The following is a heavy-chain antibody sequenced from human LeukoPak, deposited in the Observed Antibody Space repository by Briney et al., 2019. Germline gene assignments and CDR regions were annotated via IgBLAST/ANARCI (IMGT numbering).Heavy chain of an antibody. CDR2: ISGSGGST. D-gene: IGHD3-10*01. J-gene: IGHJ4*02. CDR3: AKVPRIGSLNTPILDY. V-gene: IGHV3-23*01. CDR1: GFTFSSYA. Sequence: GGSLRLSCAASGFTFSSYAMSWVRQAPGKGLEWVSAISGSGGSTYYADSVKGRFTISRDNSKNTLYLQMNSLRAEDTAVYYCAKVPRIGSLNTPILDYWGQGTLVTVSS.